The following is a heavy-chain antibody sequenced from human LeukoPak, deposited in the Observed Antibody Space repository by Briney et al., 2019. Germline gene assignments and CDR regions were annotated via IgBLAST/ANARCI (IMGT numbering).Heavy chain of an antibody. Sequence: GGSLRLSCAASGFIFSHYTMTWVRQAPGKGLEWVSSINGSGDATKYADSFMGRFTISRYNSKNTVSLQINSLRVDDAAVYYCVKSDCASDGCKLLSYWGQGTLVSASS. CDR3: VKSDCASDGCKLLSY. V-gene: IGHV3-23*01. CDR2: INGSGDAT. CDR1: GFIFSHYT. J-gene: IGHJ4*02. D-gene: IGHD3-10*01.